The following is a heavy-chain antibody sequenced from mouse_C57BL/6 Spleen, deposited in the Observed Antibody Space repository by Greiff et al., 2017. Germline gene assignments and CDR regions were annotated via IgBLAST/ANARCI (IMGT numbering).Heavy chain of an antibody. CDR1: GYTFTSYW. V-gene: IGHV1-55*01. Sequence: VQLQQSGAELVKPGASVKMSCKASGYTFTSYWITWVKQRPGQGLEWIGDIYPGSGSTNYNEKFKSKATLTVDTSSSTAYMQLSSLTSEDSAVYYCARLGDYDEGAWFAYWGQGTLVTVSA. CDR2: IYPGSGST. CDR3: ARLGDYDEGAWFAY. J-gene: IGHJ3*01. D-gene: IGHD2-4*01.